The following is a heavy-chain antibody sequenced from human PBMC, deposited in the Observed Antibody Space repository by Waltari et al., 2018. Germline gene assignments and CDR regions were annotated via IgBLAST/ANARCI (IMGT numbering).Heavy chain of an antibody. Sequence: EVQLLESGGGLVQPGGSLRLSCAASGFTFSSYALSWVRQAPGKGLEWVSAISGSGGSPYYADSVKGRFTISRDNSKNTLYLQMNSLRAEDTAVYYCAKEGARYYDFWSGYSGSEYFQHWGQGTLVTVSS. CDR2: ISGSGGSP. V-gene: IGHV3-23*01. CDR1: GFTFSSYA. D-gene: IGHD3-3*01. J-gene: IGHJ1*01. CDR3: AKEGARYYDFWSGYSGSEYFQH.